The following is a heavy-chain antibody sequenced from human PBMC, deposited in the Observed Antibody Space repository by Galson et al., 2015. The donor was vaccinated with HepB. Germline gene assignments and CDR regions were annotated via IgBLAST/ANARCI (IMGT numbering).Heavy chain of an antibody. J-gene: IGHJ4*02. CDR1: GFRLTDYA. CDR3: VRDRGSGFGGNDVPSFDY. CDR2: ISSDSRTI. Sequence: SLRLSCAASGFRLTDYAMNWVRRAPGKGLEWAAYISSDSRTIHYADSVKGRFTISRDNAKNSVYLQMTNLGGEDTAVYYCVRDRGSGFGGNDVPSFDYWGRGSLVTV. V-gene: IGHV3-48*01. D-gene: IGHD5-12*01.